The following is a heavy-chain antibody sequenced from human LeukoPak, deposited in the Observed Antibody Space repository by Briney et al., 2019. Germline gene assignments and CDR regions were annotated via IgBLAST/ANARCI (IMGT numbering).Heavy chain of an antibody. CDR3: ASTIISGSYARGGDAFDI. J-gene: IGHJ3*02. CDR2: IYHSGST. V-gene: IGHV4-59*01. Sequence: SETLSLTCTVSGGSISSYYWSWIRHPPGKGLEWIGYIYHSGSTNYNPSLKSRVTISVDTSKNQFSLKLSSVTAADTAVYYCASTIISGSYARGGDAFDIWGQGTMVTVSS. CDR1: GGSISSYY. D-gene: IGHD1-26*01.